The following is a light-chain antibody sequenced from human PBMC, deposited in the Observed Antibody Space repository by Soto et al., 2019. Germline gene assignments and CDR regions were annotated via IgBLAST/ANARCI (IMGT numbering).Light chain of an antibody. Sequence: DIEMTQSRSCLSASVGDIFTISCRASQSISSYLNWYQQKPGKAPKFLIYAASSLQGGVPSRFSGSGSGTDFTLTVDSLQPEDFATYYCQQSYISPVTFGQGTRLEI. CDR3: QQSYISPVT. J-gene: IGKJ5*01. CDR1: QSISSY. V-gene: IGKV1-39*01. CDR2: AAS.